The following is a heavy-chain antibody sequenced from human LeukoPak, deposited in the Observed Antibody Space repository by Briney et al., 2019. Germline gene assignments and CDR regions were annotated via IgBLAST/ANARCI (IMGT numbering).Heavy chain of an antibody. Sequence: PGGSLRLSCAASGFTFSSYAMSWVRQAPGRGLEWVAVISYDGSNKYYADSVRGRFTISRDNSKNTLYLQMNSLRAEDTAVYYCAKDGPLVVAATDYYYGMDVWGQGTTVTVSS. D-gene: IGHD2-15*01. CDR1: GFTFSSYA. CDR3: AKDGPLVVAATDYYYGMDV. CDR2: ISYDGSNK. V-gene: IGHV3-30*18. J-gene: IGHJ6*02.